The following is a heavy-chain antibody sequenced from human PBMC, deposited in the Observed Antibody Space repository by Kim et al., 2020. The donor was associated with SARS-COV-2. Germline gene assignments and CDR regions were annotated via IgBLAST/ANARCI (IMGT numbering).Heavy chain of an antibody. V-gene: IGHV4-34*01. CDR3: AREAAARPKTLDY. D-gene: IGHD6-6*01. CDR2: INHSGST. CDR1: GGSFSGYY. J-gene: IGHJ4*02. Sequence: SETLSLTCAVYGGSFSGYYWSWIRQPPGKGLEWIGEINHSGSTNYNPSLKSRVTISVDTSKNQFSLKLSSVTAADTAVYYCAREAAARPKTLDYWGQGTLVTVSS.